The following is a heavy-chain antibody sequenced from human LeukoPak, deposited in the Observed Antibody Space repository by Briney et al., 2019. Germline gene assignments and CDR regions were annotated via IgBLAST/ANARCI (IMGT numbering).Heavy chain of an antibody. CDR1: AFSLNAYN. CDR2: ISYTGTYI. Sequence: GGSLRLSCAASAFSLNAYNMNWVRQAPGKGLEWVSSISYTGTYIYYADSVKGRFTISRDNSKNTLYLQMNSLRAEDTAVYYCARAGSIVVPAATFDYWGQGTLVTVSS. V-gene: IGHV3-21*01. D-gene: IGHD2-2*01. CDR3: ARAGSIVVPAATFDY. J-gene: IGHJ4*02.